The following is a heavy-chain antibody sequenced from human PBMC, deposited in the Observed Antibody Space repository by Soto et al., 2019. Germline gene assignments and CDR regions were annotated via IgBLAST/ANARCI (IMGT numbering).Heavy chain of an antibody. J-gene: IGHJ4*02. Sequence: EVQLVESGGDLVQPGGSLRLSCAASGFTFSSYWMHWVCQEPEKGLVWVTRINGDGISTSYADSVKGRFTISRDNAKDTLYLHMNSLGAEDTAVYYCARISQGTYCRGGNCYSDYWGQGTLVTVSS. V-gene: IGHV3-74*01. D-gene: IGHD2-15*01. CDR2: INGDGIST. CDR1: GFTFSSYW. CDR3: ARISQGTYCRGGNCYSDY.